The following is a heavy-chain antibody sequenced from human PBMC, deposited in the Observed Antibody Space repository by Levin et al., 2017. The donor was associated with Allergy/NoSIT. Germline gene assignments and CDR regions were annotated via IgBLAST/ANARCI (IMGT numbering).Heavy chain of an antibody. CDR2: ISSSGSTI. V-gene: IGHV3-48*03. CDR1: FFPFLIYS. CDR3: ARQLGNFWSGYNYFDY. Sequence: SLLLSFSSSFFPFLIYSLNWVRQAPGKGLEWVSYISSSGSTIYYADSVKGRFTISRDNAKNSLYLQMNSLRAEDTAVYYCARQLGNFWSGYNYFDYWGQGTLVTVSS. J-gene: IGHJ4*02. D-gene: IGHD3-3*01.